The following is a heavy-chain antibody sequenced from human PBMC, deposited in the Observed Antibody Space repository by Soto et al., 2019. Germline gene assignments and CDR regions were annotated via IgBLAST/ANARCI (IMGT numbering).Heavy chain of an antibody. V-gene: IGHV3-9*01. CDR2: ISWNSGSI. D-gene: IGHD2-15*01. CDR3: AKDKSGGGRRDAFDI. Sequence: GGSLRLSCAASGFTFDDYAMHWVRQAPGKGLEWVSGISWNSGSIGYAYSGKGRFTNSRENAKNPLYLQLNSLRAEDTALYYCAKDKSGGGRRDAFDIWGQGTMVTVSS. CDR1: GFTFDDYA. J-gene: IGHJ3*02.